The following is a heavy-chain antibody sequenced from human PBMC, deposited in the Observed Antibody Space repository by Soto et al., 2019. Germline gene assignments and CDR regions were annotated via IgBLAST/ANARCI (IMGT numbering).Heavy chain of an antibody. V-gene: IGHV1-8*01. D-gene: IGHD3-10*01. CDR1: GYTFTSYD. CDR3: AREGVIGFGELLGGHYYYYMDV. CDR2: MNPNSGNT. Sequence: QVQLVQSGAEVKKSGASVKVSCKASGYTFTSYDINWVRQATGQGLEWMGWMNPNSGNTGYAQKFQGRGTMTKNTSISTAYMELSSLRSEDTAVYYCAREGVIGFGELLGGHYYYYMDVWGKGTTVTVSS. J-gene: IGHJ6*03.